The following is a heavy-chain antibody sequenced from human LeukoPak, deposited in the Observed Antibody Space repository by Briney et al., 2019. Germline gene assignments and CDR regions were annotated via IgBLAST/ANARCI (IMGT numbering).Heavy chain of an antibody. CDR3: ARGPYYDSTFDY. J-gene: IGHJ4*02. CDR1: GGSISSYY. D-gene: IGHD3-22*01. V-gene: IGHV4-59*01. Sequence: SETLSLTCTVSGGSISSYYWSWIRQPPGKGLEWIGYIYYSGSTNYNPSLKSRVTISVDTSKNQFSLKLSSVTAADTAVYYCARGPYYDSTFDYWGQGTLVTVSS. CDR2: IYYSGST.